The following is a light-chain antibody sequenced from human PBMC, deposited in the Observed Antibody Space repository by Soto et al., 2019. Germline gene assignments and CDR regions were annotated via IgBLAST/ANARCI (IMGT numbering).Light chain of an antibody. V-gene: IGKV3D-20*02. CDR1: QSVSNNY. J-gene: IGKJ5*01. Sequence: EIALTQSPGTLSLSPGEGATLSCRASQSVSNNYLAWYQQKPGQAPRLLIYGASNRATGIPARFSGSGSGTEFTLTISSLQSEDFAVYYCQQRSNWPPITFGQGTRLEFK. CDR2: GAS. CDR3: QQRSNWPPIT.